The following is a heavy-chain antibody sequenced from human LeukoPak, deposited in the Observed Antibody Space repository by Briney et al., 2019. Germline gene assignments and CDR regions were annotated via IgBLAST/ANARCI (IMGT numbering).Heavy chain of an antibody. CDR1: GGSISSSSYY. Sequence: SETLSLTCTVSGGSISSSSYYWGWIRQPPGKGLEWIGSIYYSGSTYYNPSLKSRVTISVDTSKNQFSLKLSSVTAADTAVYYCATYSAVAGTLDYWGQGALVTVSS. CDR3: ATYSAVAGTLDY. J-gene: IGHJ4*02. V-gene: IGHV4-39*01. CDR2: IYYSGST. D-gene: IGHD6-19*01.